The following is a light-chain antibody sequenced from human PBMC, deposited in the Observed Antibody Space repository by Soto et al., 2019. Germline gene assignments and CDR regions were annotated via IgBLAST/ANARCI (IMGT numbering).Light chain of an antibody. CDR2: EVT. J-gene: IGLJ3*02. CDR1: SSDVGRFNL. CDR3: CSYAGSTSWV. Sequence: QSALTQPASVSGSPGQSITISCTGTSSDVGRFNLVSWYQQHPGKDPKLMISEVTKLPSGVSIRFSGSKSGNTASLTISGLQAEDEADYYCCSYAGSTSWVFGGGTKLTVL. V-gene: IGLV2-23*02.